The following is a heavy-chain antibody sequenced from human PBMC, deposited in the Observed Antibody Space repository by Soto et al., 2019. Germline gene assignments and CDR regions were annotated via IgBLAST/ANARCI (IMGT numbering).Heavy chain of an antibody. J-gene: IGHJ6*02. CDR1: GGTFSSYA. CDR2: IIPIFGTA. CDR3: ASSYYYGSGRYYTVWSYSYYYYGMDV. V-gene: IGHV1-69*13. D-gene: IGHD3-10*01. Sequence: APVKVSCKASGGTFSSYAISWSRQAPGQGLEWMGGIIPIFGTANYAQKFQGRVTITAAESTSTAYMELSSLRSEDTAVYYCASSYYYGSGRYYTVWSYSYYYYGMDVWVQGTTVTSP.